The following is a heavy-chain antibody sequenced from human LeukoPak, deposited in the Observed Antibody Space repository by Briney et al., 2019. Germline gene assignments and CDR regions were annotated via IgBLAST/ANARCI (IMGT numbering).Heavy chain of an antibody. D-gene: IGHD4-17*01. V-gene: IGHV3-21*01. CDR3: ARGLGVYGDWGFDY. J-gene: IGHJ4*02. Sequence: PGGSLRLSCAASGFTFSSYSMNWVRQAPGKGLEWVSSISSSSSYIYYADSVKGRFTISRDNAKNSLYLQMNSLRAEDTAVYYCARGLGVYGDWGFDYWGQGTLVTVSS. CDR1: GFTFSSYS. CDR2: ISSSSSYI.